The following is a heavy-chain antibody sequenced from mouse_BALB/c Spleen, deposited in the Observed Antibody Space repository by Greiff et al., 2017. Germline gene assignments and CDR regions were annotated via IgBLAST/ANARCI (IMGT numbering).Heavy chain of an antibody. D-gene: IGHD2-4*01. CDR1: GYTFTDYE. V-gene: IGHV1-15*01. Sequence: VKLMESGAELVRPGASVTLSCKASGYTFTDYEMHWVKQTPVHGLEWIGDIDPETGGTAYNQKFKGRATLTADKSSSTAYMELRSLTSEDSAVCYCTMISTARDYWGQGTTLTVSS. J-gene: IGHJ2*01. CDR3: TMISTARDY. CDR2: IDPETGGT.